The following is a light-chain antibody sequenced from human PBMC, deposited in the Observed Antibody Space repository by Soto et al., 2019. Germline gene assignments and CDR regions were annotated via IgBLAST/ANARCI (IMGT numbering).Light chain of an antibody. CDR2: EVS. V-gene: IGLV2-14*01. Sequence: QSALTQPASVSGSPGQSITISCTGTSSDVGGYNYVSWYQQHPGKAPKPMIYEVSNRPSGVSNRFSGSKSGNTASLTISGLQAEDEADYYCSSYTSSSTPQWVFGGGTKLTVL. CDR1: SSDVGGYNY. J-gene: IGLJ3*02. CDR3: SSYTSSSTPQWV.